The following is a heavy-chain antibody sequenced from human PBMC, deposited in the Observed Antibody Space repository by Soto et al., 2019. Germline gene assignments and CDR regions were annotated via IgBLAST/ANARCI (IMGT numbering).Heavy chain of an antibody. CDR1: RESITSTS. V-gene: IGHV1-46*01. J-gene: IGHJ5*01. CDR2: INPSGGST. D-gene: IGHD4-17*01. CDR3: ARGATVTRPRLFAS. Sequence: GVPAPLSSEELRESITSTSMYWVQQAPGTGLEWMGIINPSGGSTSYAQKFQGRVTMTRDTSTSTVYMELSSLRSEDTAVDYCARGATVTRPRLFASRGHGTPVTVS.